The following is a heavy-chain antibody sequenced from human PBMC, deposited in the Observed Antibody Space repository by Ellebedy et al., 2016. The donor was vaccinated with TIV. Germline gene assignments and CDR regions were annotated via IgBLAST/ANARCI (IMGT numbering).Heavy chain of an antibody. CDR2: IYQDGSDQ. V-gene: IGHV3-7*01. CDR3: ASRGSYGDYAVQVNSWFDP. Sequence: GESLKISCAASGFSFRSYWMSWVRQAPGKGLEWVANIYQDGSDQYYADYVKGRFTISRDNANKSLFLQMNSLRVDDTAVYYCASRGSYGDYAVQVNSWFDPWGQGTLVSVSS. D-gene: IGHD4-17*01. CDR1: GFSFRSYW. J-gene: IGHJ5*02.